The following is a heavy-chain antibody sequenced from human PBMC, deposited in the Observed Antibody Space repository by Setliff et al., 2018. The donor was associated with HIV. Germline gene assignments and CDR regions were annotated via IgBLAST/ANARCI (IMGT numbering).Heavy chain of an antibody. CDR2: IDPNSGGT. CDR3: ASPFGASDSGGYEYEAFAI. Sequence: GASVKVSCKASGYSFTGHYIHWVRQAPGQGLEWLGRIDPNSGGTKYAQKFQGRVTTTRGTSITTAYMELSRLRSDDTAVYYCASPFGASDSGGYEYEAFAIWGQGTMVTVSS. D-gene: IGHD3-22*01. J-gene: IGHJ3*02. CDR1: GYSFTGHY. V-gene: IGHV1-2*06.